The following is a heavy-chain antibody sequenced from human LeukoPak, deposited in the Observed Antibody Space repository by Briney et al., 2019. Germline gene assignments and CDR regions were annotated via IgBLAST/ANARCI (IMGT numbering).Heavy chain of an antibody. J-gene: IGHJ6*03. CDR3: ARDRDRDTGGYYYHMDV. CDR2: IYYSGST. D-gene: IGHD2-8*02. CDR1: GDFISNYY. Sequence: PSETLSLTCTVSGDFISNYYWNWIRQTPGKGLEWIGYIYYSGSTLYNPSLNSRVTISVDKSKNQISLLMNSVTAADTAVYYCARDRDRDTGGYYYHMDVWGKGTTVSVS. V-gene: IGHV4-59*01.